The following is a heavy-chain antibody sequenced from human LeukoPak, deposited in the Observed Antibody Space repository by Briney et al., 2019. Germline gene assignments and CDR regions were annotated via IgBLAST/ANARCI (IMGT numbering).Heavy chain of an antibody. V-gene: IGHV1-69*05. J-gene: IGHJ4*02. CDR1: GGTFSSYA. CDR3: AREDTSGSGSTFDY. CDR2: IIPIFGTA. Sequence: GSSVKVSCKASGGTFSSYAISWVRHAPGQPLEWRGGIIPIFGTANYAQKFQGRVTITTDESTSTAYMELSSLRSEDTAVYYCAREDTSGSGSTFDYWGQGTLVTVSS. D-gene: IGHD3-10*01.